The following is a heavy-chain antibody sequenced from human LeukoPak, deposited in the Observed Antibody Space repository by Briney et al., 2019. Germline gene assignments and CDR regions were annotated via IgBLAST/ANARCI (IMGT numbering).Heavy chain of an antibody. CDR1: GFTVSSNY. Sequence: GGSLRLSCAVSGFTVSSNYMSWVRQTPRKGLEWVSVIYSSGWTYYADSVKGRFTISRDNSKNTLYLQMNSLRAEDTAVYYCAKDPQLLWFGEPYFDYWGQGTLVTVSS. CDR3: AKDPQLLWFGEPYFDY. D-gene: IGHD3-10*01. J-gene: IGHJ4*02. V-gene: IGHV3-53*01. CDR2: IYSSGWT.